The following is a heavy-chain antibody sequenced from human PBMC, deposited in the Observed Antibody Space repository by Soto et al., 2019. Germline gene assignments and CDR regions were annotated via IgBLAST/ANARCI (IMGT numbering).Heavy chain of an antibody. D-gene: IGHD1-26*01. CDR2: IIPIFGTA. CDR1: GGTFSSYA. CDR3: ARARTPSIEFYYYGMDV. J-gene: IGHJ6*02. Sequence: QVQLVQSGAEVKKPGSSVKVSCKASGGTFSSYAISWVRQAPGQGLEWMGGIIPIFGTANYAQKFQGRVTITADESTSTAYMELSSLRSDDTAVYYCARARTPSIEFYYYGMDVWGQGTTVTVSS. V-gene: IGHV1-69*01.